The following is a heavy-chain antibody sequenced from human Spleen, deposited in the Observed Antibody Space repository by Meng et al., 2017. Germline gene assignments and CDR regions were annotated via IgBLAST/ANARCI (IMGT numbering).Heavy chain of an antibody. J-gene: IGHJ4*02. Sequence: QLHLQGAGPGLVSSPGTLSLTCTVSSGSIDLSTWCRWVRQAPGKGLAWTGETYHSRTTNYHPSLKSLVTISVDKSKNLFSLKLNSVTAADTGVYYCARVSASDIYWGQGTLVTVSS. CDR2: TYHSRTT. V-gene: IGHV4-4*03. CDR1: SGSIDLSTW. CDR3: ARVSASDIY. D-gene: IGHD6-13*01.